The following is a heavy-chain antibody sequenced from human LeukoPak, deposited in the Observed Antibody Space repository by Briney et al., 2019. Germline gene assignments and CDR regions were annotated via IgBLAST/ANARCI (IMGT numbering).Heavy chain of an antibody. CDR3: ARDVSRNPPPDYYYYYGMDV. D-gene: IGHD1-14*01. CDR1: GGSISSGDYY. J-gene: IGHJ6*02. V-gene: IGHV4-30-4*01. CDR2: IYYSGST. Sequence: SETLSLTCTVSGGSISSGDYYWSWIHQPPGKGLEWIGYIYYSGSTYYNPSLKSRVTISVDTSKNQFSLKLSSVTAADTAVYYCARDVSRNPPPDYYYYYGMDVWGQGTTVTVSS.